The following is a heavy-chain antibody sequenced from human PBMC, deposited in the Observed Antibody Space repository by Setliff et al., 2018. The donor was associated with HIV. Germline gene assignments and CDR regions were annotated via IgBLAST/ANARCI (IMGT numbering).Heavy chain of an antibody. J-gene: IGHJ6*02. CDR3: ARDEVRYYSGSESVRAGMDV. CDR2: IYSSGRT. D-gene: IGHD3-10*01. V-gene: IGHV4-31*03. CDR1: GGSITSSGYN. Sequence: PSETLSLTCIVSGGSITSSGYNWNWIRQHPGKGLEWIGYIYSSGRTSYNPSLQSRVSISIDTSKNQFSPKLDSVIAADTAVYYCARDEVRYYSGSESVRAGMDVWGQGTAVTVSS.